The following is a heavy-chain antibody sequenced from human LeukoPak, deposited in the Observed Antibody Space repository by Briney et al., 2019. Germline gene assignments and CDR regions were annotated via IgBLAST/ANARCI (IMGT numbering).Heavy chain of an antibody. CDR3: ARDRGRAYCSGGSCYSDY. D-gene: IGHD2-15*01. CDR1: GGTFSSYA. J-gene: IGHJ4*02. CDR2: IIPILGIA. Sequence: SVKVSCKASGGTFSSYAISWVRQAPGQGLEWMGRIIPILGIANYAQKFQGRVTITADKSTSTAYMELSSLRSEDTAVYYCARDRGRAYCSGGSCYSDYWGQGTLVTVSS. V-gene: IGHV1-69*04.